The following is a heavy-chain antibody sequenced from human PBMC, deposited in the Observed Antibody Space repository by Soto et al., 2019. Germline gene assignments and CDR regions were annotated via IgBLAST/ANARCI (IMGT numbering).Heavy chain of an antibody. V-gene: IGHV3-48*02. Sequence: QPGGSLRLSCAASGFPFHSYSMNWVRQAPGRGLEWVSYIAGGGHTIYYADSVKGRFTISRDDAKSSLYLQMNSLRDDDTAIYYCARDPISGSFDFWGQGTLVTVSS. CDR3: ARDPISGSFDF. J-gene: IGHJ4*02. D-gene: IGHD6-19*01. CDR1: GFPFHSYS. CDR2: IAGGGHTI.